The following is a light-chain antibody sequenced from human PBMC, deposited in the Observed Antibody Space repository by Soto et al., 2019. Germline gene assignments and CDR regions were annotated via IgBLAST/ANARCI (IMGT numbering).Light chain of an antibody. J-gene: IGKJ1*01. CDR2: GTS. CDR1: QSVSSKY. CDR3: QQRDIWPWT. V-gene: IGKV3D-20*02. Sequence: EIVLTQSPGTLSLSPVERATLSCMASQSVSSKYLAWYQQKPGQAPRVLIYGTSIRASGVPERFSGSGSGTDFTLTISSLEPEDFAVYYCQQRDIWPWTFGQGTKVDIK.